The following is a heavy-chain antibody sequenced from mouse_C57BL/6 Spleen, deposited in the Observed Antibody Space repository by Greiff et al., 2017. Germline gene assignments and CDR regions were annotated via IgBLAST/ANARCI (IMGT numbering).Heavy chain of an antibody. CDR1: GFSLTSYA. Sequence: VQLKESGPGLVAPSQSLSITCTVSGFSLTSYAIRWVRQPPGKGLEWLGVIWNGGGTNYNSALKSRLSISKDNSKSQVFLKMNSLQTDDTARYYCARGGLGTSGDYWGQGTSVTVSS. J-gene: IGHJ4*01. CDR2: IWNGGGT. CDR3: ARGGLGTSGDY. V-gene: IGHV2-9-1*01. D-gene: IGHD3-1*01.